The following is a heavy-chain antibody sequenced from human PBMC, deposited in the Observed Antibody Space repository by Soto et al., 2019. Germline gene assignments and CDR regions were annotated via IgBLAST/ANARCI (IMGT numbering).Heavy chain of an antibody. Sequence: EVQLVESGGGLLQPGGSLRLSCAVSGSTFSNDWMHWVRQAPGKGLVWVSHINSDGSSTNYADFVKGGFTIARDNAKNTVYLQMISLRADDTAVYYCARDRSYSLDVWGQGTTVTVSS. CDR2: INSDGSST. V-gene: IGHV3-74*01. CDR1: GSTFSNDW. CDR3: ARDRSYSLDV. J-gene: IGHJ6*02.